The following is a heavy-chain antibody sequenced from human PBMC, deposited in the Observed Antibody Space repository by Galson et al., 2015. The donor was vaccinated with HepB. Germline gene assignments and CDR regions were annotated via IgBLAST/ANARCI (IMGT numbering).Heavy chain of an antibody. Sequence: SVKVSCKASGYTFTSYAISWVRQAPGQGLEWMGWISAYNGNTIYAQKLQGRVTMTTDTSTSTAYMELRSLRSDDTAVYYCARDHSDYYASGSYYGSLAYWGQGTLVTVSS. V-gene: IGHV1-18*01. CDR1: GYTFTSYA. J-gene: IGHJ4*02. CDR3: ARDHSDYYASGSYYGSLAY. D-gene: IGHD3-10*01. CDR2: ISAYNGNT.